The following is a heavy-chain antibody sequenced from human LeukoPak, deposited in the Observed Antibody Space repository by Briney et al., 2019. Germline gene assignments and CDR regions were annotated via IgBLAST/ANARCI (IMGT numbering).Heavy chain of an antibody. Sequence: PGGSLRLSXAASGFTFSSYSMNWVRQAPGKGLEWVSSISSSSSYIYYADSVKGRFTISRDNAKNSLYLQMNSLRAEDTAVYYCARDAGYSSGWYDYWGQGTLVTVSS. CDR1: GFTFSSYS. CDR2: ISSSSSYI. J-gene: IGHJ4*02. D-gene: IGHD6-19*01. V-gene: IGHV3-21*01. CDR3: ARDAGYSSGWYDY.